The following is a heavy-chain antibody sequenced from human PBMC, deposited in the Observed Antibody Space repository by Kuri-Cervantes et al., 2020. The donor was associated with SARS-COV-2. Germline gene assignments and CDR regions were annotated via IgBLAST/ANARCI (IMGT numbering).Heavy chain of an antibody. D-gene: IGHD6-6*01. CDR2: IIPIFGTA. CDR1: GYTFTGYY. Sequence: SVKVSCKASGYTFTGYYMHWVRQAPGQGLEWMGGIIPIFGTASYAQKFQGRVTITADESTSTAYMELSSLRSEDTAVYYCARVKAEQLVVVLGGYYYYMDVWGKGTTVTVSS. J-gene: IGHJ6*03. V-gene: IGHV1-69*13. CDR3: ARVKAEQLVVVLGGYYYYMDV.